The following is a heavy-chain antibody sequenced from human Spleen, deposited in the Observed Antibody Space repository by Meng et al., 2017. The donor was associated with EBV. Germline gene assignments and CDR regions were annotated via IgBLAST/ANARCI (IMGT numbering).Heavy chain of an antibody. CDR2: IYYTGSA. D-gene: IGHD4-17*01. V-gene: IGHV4-61*01. CDR1: GGSVSAGNFH. Sequence: GRLQESGPGLVKPSETLSLTCTVSGGSVSAGNFHWSWIRQPPGKELEWIGYIYYTGSAIYNPSLKSRVTILVDTSKNQFSLKLSSVTAADTAVYYCARGDRASMTTVTSLVYWGQGTLVTVSS. J-gene: IGHJ4*02. CDR3: ARGDRASMTTVTSLVY.